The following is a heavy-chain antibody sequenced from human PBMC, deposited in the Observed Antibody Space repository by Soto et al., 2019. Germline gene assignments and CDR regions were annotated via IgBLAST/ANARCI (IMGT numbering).Heavy chain of an antibody. Sequence: SETLSLTCAVSGGSISSSNWWCWVRQPPGKGLEWIGEIYHSGSTNYNPSLKSRVTISVDTSKNQFSLKLSSVTAADTAVYYCARDRGNSYGIDPWGQGTLVT. D-gene: IGHD5-18*01. CDR3: ARDRGNSYGIDP. CDR2: IYHSGST. V-gene: IGHV4-4*02. CDR1: GGSISSSNW. J-gene: IGHJ5*02.